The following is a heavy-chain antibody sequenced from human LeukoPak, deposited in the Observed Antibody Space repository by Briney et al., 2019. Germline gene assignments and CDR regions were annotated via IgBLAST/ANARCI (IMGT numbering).Heavy chain of an antibody. V-gene: IGHV1-46*01. Sequence: GASVKVSCKASGYTFTNYYIHWVRQAPGQGLEWMGIINPSGGSATYAQKFQGRVIMTRDTSTSTVYMELSSLRSEDTAVYYCATLRFRNWFDPWGQGTLVTVSS. CDR1: GYTFTNYY. CDR2: INPSGGSA. CDR3: ATLRFRNWFDP. J-gene: IGHJ5*02. D-gene: IGHD3-3*01.